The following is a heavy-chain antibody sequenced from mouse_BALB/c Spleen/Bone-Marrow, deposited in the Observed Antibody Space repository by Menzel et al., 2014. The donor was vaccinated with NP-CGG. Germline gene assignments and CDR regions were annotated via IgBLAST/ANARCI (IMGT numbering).Heavy chain of an antibody. CDR2: ISTYYGDA. D-gene: IGHD1-1*01. Sequence: QVQLQQSGAELVRPGVSVKISCKGSGYTFTDYAMHWVKQSHAKSLEWLGVISTYYGDASYNQKFKGKATMTVDKSSSTAYMELARLTSEDSATYYCARDGSSWGYFDVWGAGTTVTVSS. J-gene: IGHJ1*01. CDR3: ARDGSSWGYFDV. CDR1: GYTFTDYA. V-gene: IGHV1S137*01.